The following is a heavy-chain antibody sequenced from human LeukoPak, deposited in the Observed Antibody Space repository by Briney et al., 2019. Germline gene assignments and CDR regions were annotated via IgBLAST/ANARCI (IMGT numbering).Heavy chain of an antibody. CDR1: GGSISSYY. Sequence: SETLSLTCTVSGGSISSYYWSWTRQPPGKGLEWIGYIYYSGSTNYNPSLKSRVTISVDTSKNQFSLKLSSVTAAGTAVYYCARVSLGTGTTAYYYYMDVWGKGTTVTVSS. J-gene: IGHJ6*03. D-gene: IGHD3-16*02. CDR3: ARVSLGTGTTAYYYYMDV. V-gene: IGHV4-59*01. CDR2: IYYSGST.